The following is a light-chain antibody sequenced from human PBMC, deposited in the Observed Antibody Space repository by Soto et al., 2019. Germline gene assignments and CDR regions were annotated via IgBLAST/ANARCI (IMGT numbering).Light chain of an antibody. Sequence: AIQLTHSPSSLSAAVGDRVTITCRASQGISSALAWYQQKPGKAPKLLIYDASSLESGVPSRFSGSGSGTDFTLTISRLQPEDFATYYCQQFNNYPINFGQGTRLEIK. V-gene: IGKV1D-13*01. CDR1: QGISSA. J-gene: IGKJ5*01. CDR2: DAS. CDR3: QQFNNYPIN.